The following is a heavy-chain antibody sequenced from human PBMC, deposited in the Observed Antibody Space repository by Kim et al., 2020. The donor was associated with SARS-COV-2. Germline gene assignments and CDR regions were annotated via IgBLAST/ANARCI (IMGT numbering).Heavy chain of an antibody. CDR3: ARGRQRLVIKYASFDY. J-gene: IGHJ4*02. V-gene: IGHV4-34*01. Sequence: SLKSRVTISVDTSKNQFSLKLSSVTAADTAVYYCARGRQRLVIKYASFDYWGQGTLVTVSS. D-gene: IGHD3-9*01.